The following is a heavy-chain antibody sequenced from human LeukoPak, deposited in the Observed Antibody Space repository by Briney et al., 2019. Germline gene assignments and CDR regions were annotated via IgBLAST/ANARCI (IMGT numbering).Heavy chain of an antibody. V-gene: IGHV4-59*01. CDR3: VSGVDAFDI. Sequence: SETLSLTCTVSGGSIGSYYWSWIRQPPGKGLEWIGYIYYSGSTNYNPSLKSRVTISVDTSKNQFSLKLSSVTAADTAVYYCVSGVDAFDIWGQGTMVTVSS. D-gene: IGHD2-8*01. CDR2: IYYSGST. J-gene: IGHJ3*02. CDR1: GGSIGSYY.